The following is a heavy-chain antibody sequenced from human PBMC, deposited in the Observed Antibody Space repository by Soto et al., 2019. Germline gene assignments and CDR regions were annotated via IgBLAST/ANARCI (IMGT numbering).Heavy chain of an antibody. J-gene: IGHJ6*02. Sequence: SETLSLTCSVSGGSFSSDSFIWSWVRQFPGKGLEWIGYINYSGTTYYNPSLRSRITMSVDTSKNQFYLNLSSVTAADTAVYYCARDHKWDGMDVWGQGTTVTVSS. V-gene: IGHV4-31*03. CDR2: INYSGTT. CDR3: ARDHKWDGMDV. CDR1: GGSFSSDSFI. D-gene: IGHD1-26*01.